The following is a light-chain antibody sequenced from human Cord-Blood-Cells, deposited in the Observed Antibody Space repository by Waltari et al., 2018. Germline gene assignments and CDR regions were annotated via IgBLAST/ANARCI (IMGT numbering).Light chain of an antibody. CDR2: DAS. J-gene: IGKJ4*01. Sequence: DIKMTQSPSPLLPSVGARVTITCQASQDISNYLNWYQQKQGKAPKLLILDASNLETGVPARFRGSGSGTDFAFTISSLQPEDIETYYCQQYDNLPLTFGGGTKVEIK. V-gene: IGKV1-33*01. CDR1: QDISNY. CDR3: QQYDNLPLT.